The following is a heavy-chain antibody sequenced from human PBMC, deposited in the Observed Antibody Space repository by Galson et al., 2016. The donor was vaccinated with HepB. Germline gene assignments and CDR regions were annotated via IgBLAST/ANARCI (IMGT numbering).Heavy chain of an antibody. J-gene: IGHJ4*02. Sequence: SETLSLTCSVSGGSINSSTYYWAWIRQPPGKGLEWIGYIYYSGSAYYNPSLKSRVTISVDTSKNQFSLKLSSVTAADTAVYYCARAWDYLFYFDYWGQGALVTVSS. D-gene: IGHD2/OR15-2a*01. V-gene: IGHV4-39*07. CDR3: ARAWDYLFYFDY. CDR2: IYYSGSA. CDR1: GGSINSSTYY.